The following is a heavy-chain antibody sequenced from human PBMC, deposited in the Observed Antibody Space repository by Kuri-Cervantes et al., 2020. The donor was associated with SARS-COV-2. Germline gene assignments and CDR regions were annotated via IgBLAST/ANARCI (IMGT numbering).Heavy chain of an antibody. Sequence: GESLKISCAASGFTFSSYGMHWVRQAPGKGLEWVSSISSSSSYIYYADSVKGRFTISRDNAKNSLYLQMNSLRAEDTAVYYCARDWGAGLLELRSPDRIDYWGQGTLVTVSS. J-gene: IGHJ4*02. CDR3: ARDWGAGLLELRSPDRIDY. CDR2: ISSSSSYI. V-gene: IGHV3-21*01. D-gene: IGHD1-7*01. CDR1: GFTFSSYG.